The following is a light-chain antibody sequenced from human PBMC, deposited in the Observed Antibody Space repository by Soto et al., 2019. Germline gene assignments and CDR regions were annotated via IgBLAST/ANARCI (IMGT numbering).Light chain of an antibody. V-gene: IGKV1-39*01. CDR3: QQSYSTPFT. J-gene: IGKJ3*01. CDR1: QSISSY. Sequence: DLQMTQSPSSLSASVGDRVTITCRARQSISSYLNWYQQKPGKAPKLLIYAASSLQSGVPSRFSGSGSGTDFALTITCLQPEDFATYYCQQSYSTPFTFGPGTKVDIE. CDR2: AAS.